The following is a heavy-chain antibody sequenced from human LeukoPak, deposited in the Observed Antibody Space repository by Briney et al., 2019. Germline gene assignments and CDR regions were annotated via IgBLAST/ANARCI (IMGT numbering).Heavy chain of an antibody. CDR2: INPNSGGT. CDR3: ARGVHDYSNQRPIDY. V-gene: IGHV1-2*02. CDR1: GYTFTGYY. Sequence: ASVKVSCKASGYTFTGYYTHWVRQAPGQGLEWMGWINPNSGGTNYAQKFQGRVTMTRDTSISTAYMELSRLRSDDTAVYYCARGVHDYSNQRPIDYWGQGTLVTVSS. D-gene: IGHD4-4*01. J-gene: IGHJ4*02.